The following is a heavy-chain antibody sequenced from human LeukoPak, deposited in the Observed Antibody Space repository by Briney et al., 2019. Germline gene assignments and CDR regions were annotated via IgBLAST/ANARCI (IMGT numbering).Heavy chain of an antibody. CDR1: GDSISSYY. CDR3: ATGDGYNSFDY. V-gene: IGHV4-59*12. CDR2: IYDSGNT. D-gene: IGHD5-24*01. J-gene: IGHJ4*02. Sequence: SETLSLTCTVSGDSISSYYWSWTRQPPGKGLEWIGYIYDSGNTNYNPSLKSRVTISVDTSKNQVSLKLSSVTAADTAVYYCATGDGYNSFDYWGQGTLVTVSS.